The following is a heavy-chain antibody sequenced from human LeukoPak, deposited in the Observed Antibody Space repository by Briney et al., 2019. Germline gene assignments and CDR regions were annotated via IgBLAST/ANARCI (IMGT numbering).Heavy chain of an antibody. CDR2: ISYDGSNK. CDR1: GFTFSCYV. V-gene: IGHV3-30-3*01. J-gene: IGHJ4*02. CDR3: ARVRGHCSSTSCFNFDY. Sequence: GSLRLSCAASGFTFSCYVMYVLRQAPGKRLGWVAVISYDGSNKYYAASVKGRLTISRDNSKTTLYLQMNSLRAEDTAVYYCARVRGHCSSTSCFNFDYWGQGTLVTVSS. D-gene: IGHD2-2*01.